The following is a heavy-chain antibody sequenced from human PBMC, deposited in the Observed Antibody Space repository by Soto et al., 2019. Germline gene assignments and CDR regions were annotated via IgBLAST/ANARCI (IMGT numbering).Heavy chain of an antibody. J-gene: IGHJ5*02. D-gene: IGHD3-3*01. CDR2: INPSGGST. CDR3: ARGPVTIFGVVNPPYNWFDP. V-gene: IGHV1-46*01. CDR1: GYTFTSYY. Sequence: GASVKVSCKASGYTFTSYYMHWVRQAPGQGLEWMGIINPSGGSTSYAQKFQGRVTMTRDASTSTVYMELSSLRSEDTAVYYCARGPVTIFGVVNPPYNWFDPWGQGTLVTVSS.